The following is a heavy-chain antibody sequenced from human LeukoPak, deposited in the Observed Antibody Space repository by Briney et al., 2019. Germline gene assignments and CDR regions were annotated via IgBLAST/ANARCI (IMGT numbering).Heavy chain of an antibody. J-gene: IGHJ4*02. CDR2: IWYDGSNK. CDR3: ASGGSYLGITYFDY. D-gene: IGHD1-26*01. Sequence: GGSLGLSCAASGFTFSSYGMHWVRQAPGKGLEWVAVIWYDGSNKCYADSVKGRFTISRDNSKNTLYLQMNSLRAEDTAVYYCASGGSYLGITYFDYWGQGTLVTVSS. CDR1: GFTFSSYG. V-gene: IGHV3-33*01.